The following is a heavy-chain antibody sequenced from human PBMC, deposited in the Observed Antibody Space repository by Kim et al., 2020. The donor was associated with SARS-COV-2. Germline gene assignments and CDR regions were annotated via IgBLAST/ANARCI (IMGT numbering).Heavy chain of an antibody. Sequence: GGSLRLSCAASGFTFSSYAMSWVRQAPGKGPEWVSVISGGGATNYADSVKGRFTISRDNSKNTLYLQMNSLKAEDTAVYYCAKDSRNWNGYSDYWGQGT. D-gene: IGHD1-1*01. CDR3: AKDSRNWNGYSDY. CDR1: GFTFSSYA. J-gene: IGHJ4*02. CDR2: ISGGGAT. V-gene: IGHV3-23*01.